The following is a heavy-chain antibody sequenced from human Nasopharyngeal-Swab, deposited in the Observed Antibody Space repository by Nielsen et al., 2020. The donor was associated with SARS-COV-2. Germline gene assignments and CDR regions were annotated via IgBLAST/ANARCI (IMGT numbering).Heavy chain of an antibody. CDR2: VKNDGTTT. CDR1: GFILSDYW. V-gene: IGHV3-74*01. J-gene: IGHJ4*02. CDR3: ARDGQGAVDLDY. Sequence: GGSLRLSCAASGFILSDYWVHWVRQAPGKGLVWVPHVKNDGTTTTYADAVKGRFTMSRDDAKNILYLQMNSLRTEDTAVYYCARDGQGAVDLDYWGQGSLVTVSS. D-gene: IGHD6-19*01.